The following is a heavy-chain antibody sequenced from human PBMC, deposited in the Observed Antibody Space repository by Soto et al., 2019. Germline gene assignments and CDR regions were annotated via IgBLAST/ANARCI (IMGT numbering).Heavy chain of an antibody. V-gene: IGHV1-8*01. CDR3: ARAGRTETGFDY. Sequence: GASVKVSCKASGYTFTSYDINWLRQATGQGLEWMGWMNPNSGNTGYAQKFQGRVTMTRNTSISTAYMELSSLRSEDTAVYYCARAGRTETGFDYWGQGTLVTVSS. J-gene: IGHJ4*02. CDR2: MNPNSGNT. CDR1: GYTFTSYD.